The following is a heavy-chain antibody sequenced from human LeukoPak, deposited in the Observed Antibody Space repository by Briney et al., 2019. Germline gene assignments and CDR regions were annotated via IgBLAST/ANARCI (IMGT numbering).Heavy chain of an antibody. CDR1: GFTFSSYA. V-gene: IGHV3-30*04. D-gene: IGHD4-17*01. J-gene: IGHJ4*02. Sequence: GGSLRLSCAASGFTFSSYAMHWVRQAPGKGLEWVAVISYDGSNKYYADSVKGRFTISRDNSKNTLYLQMNSLRAEDTAVYSCARTTVTYGGYFDYWGQGTLVTVSS. CDR3: ARTTVTYGGYFDY. CDR2: ISYDGSNK.